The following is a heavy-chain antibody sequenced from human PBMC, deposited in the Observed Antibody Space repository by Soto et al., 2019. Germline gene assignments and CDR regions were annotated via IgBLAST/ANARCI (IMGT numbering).Heavy chain of an antibody. CDR2: ISGSGGRT. CDR3: AKGGYYSLFDI. CDR1: GFPFSGYA. J-gene: IGHJ3*02. Sequence: PGGSLRLSCVASGFPFSGYAMSWVRQTPGKGLEWVSGISGSGGRTYYADSVKGRFTISRDNSNNTLSLQMHILRAEDTAVYFCAKGGYYSLFDIWGQGTVVTVSS. D-gene: IGHD3-16*01. V-gene: IGHV3-23*01.